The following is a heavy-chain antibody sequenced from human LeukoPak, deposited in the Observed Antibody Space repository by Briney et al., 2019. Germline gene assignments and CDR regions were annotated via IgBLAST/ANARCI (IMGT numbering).Heavy chain of an antibody. D-gene: IGHD6-6*01. CDR2: ISGSGGST. J-gene: IGHJ4*02. CDR3: AKGSYSSSSGLFDY. Sequence: GGSLRLSCAASGFTFSSYAMSWVRQAPGKGLEWVSAISGSGGSTYYGDSVKGRFTISRDNSKNSLYLQMNSLRAEDTAVYYCAKGSYSSSSGLFDYWGQGTLVTVSS. CDR1: GFTFSSYA. V-gene: IGHV3-23*01.